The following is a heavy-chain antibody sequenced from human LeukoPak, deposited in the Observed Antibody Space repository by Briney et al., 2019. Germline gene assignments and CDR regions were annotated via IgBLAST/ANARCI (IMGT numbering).Heavy chain of an antibody. J-gene: IGHJ4*02. CDR1: VYSLTSYY. D-gene: IGHD1-26*01. CDR3: AGGRAALVGANEDPSQAEFAY. V-gene: IGHV1-46*01. Sequence: AAGTLTFPCSVYSLTSYYMDRVWMGQAPGKGWMGIINISSSSTSYAQNFQGKVTMTRDTSTSTVYMELSSLRSEDTALYYCAGGRAALVGANEDPSQAEFAYWGQGTLVTVSS. CDR2: INISSSST.